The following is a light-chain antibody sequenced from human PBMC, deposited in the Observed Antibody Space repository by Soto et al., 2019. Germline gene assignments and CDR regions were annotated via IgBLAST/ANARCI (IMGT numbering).Light chain of an antibody. CDR2: EVS. Sequence: QSVLTQPPSASGSPGQSVTISCTGTSSDVGGYNYVSWYQQHPGKAPKLMIYEVSKRPSGVPDRFSGSKSGNTASLTVSGLQAEDEADYYCSSYAGSTIGVFGGGTQLTVL. V-gene: IGLV2-8*01. CDR1: SSDVGGYNY. J-gene: IGLJ2*01. CDR3: SSYAGSTIGV.